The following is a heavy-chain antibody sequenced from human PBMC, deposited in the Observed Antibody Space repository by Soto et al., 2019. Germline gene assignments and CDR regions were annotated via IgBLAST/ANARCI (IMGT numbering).Heavy chain of an antibody. CDR2: ISRDGSSK. CDR3: ARSRNGAVPDSINF. D-gene: IGHD2-8*01. CDR1: GVTFSRYA. V-gene: IGHV3-30-3*01. Sequence: GGSLRLSCSASGVTFSRYAMHWVRQAPGEGLEWVAVISRDGSSKYYGDSVKGRFTVSRDNSNNTLYLSMTSLRPDDTAVFYCARSRNGAVPDSINFWGQGTLVTVSS. J-gene: IGHJ4*02.